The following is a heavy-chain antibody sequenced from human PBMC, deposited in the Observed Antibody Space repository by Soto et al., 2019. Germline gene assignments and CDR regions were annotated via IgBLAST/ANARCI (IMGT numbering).Heavy chain of an antibody. CDR2: ISAYNGNT. V-gene: IGHV1-18*01. J-gene: IGHJ6*02. CDR1: GYTFSNYG. D-gene: IGHD2-2*01. Sequence: QVRLVQTAAEVKKPGASVRGSCKASGYTFSNYGMTWVRQAPGQGLEWMGGISAYNGNTHFAQKFQGRVTMTTDTPTTTAFMELRSLRSDDTAVSYCARIADCCITTSSFPTRFHMRGYYYYYGMDVWGPGTTATVSS. CDR3: ARIADCCITTSSFPTRFHMRGYYYYYGMDV.